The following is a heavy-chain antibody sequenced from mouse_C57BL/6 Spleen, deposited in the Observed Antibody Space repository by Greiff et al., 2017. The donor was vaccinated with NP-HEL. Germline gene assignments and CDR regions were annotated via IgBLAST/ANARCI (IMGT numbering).Heavy chain of an antibody. CDR3: ARSNPSAWFAY. V-gene: IGHV1-69*01. Sequence: VQLQQPGAELVMPGASVKLSCKASGYTFTSYWMHWVKQRPGQGLEWIGEIDPSDSYTNYNQKFKGKSPLTVDKSSSTAYMQLSSLTSEDSSVYYCARSNPSAWFAYWGQGTLVTVSA. CDR2: IDPSDSYT. J-gene: IGHJ3*01. CDR1: GYTFTSYW. D-gene: IGHD3-1*01.